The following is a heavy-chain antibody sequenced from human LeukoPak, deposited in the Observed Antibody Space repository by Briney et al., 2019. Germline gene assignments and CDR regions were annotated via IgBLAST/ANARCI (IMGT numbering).Heavy chain of an antibody. D-gene: IGHD3-22*01. CDR3: AKDQGESDYYDSSGYFDY. Sequence: GGSLRLSCAASGFTFDDYAMHWVRQAPGKGLEWVSGINWNSGSIGYADSVKGRFTISRDNAKNSLYLQMNSLRAEDTALYYCAKDQGESDYYDSSGYFDYWGQGTLVTVSS. CDR2: INWNSGSI. J-gene: IGHJ4*02. CDR1: GFTFDDYA. V-gene: IGHV3-9*01.